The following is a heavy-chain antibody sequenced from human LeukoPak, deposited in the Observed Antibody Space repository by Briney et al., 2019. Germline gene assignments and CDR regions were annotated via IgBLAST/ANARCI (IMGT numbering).Heavy chain of an antibody. CDR2: ISVSGGST. D-gene: IGHD3-22*01. CDR1: GFTFSKYA. CDR3: AKSNYFDSGGYYFFDY. Sequence: GGSLRLSCAASGFTFSKYAMTWVRQAPGKGLEWVPGISVSGGSTNYADSVKGRFTISRDNSKNTLYLQMNSLRAEDTAVYYCAKSNYFDSGGYYFFDYWGQGTLVTVSS. V-gene: IGHV3-23*01. J-gene: IGHJ4*02.